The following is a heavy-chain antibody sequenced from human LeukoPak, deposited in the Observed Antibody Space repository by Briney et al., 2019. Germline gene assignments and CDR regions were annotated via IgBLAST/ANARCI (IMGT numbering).Heavy chain of an antibody. V-gene: IGHV1-46*01. D-gene: IGHD3-22*01. CDR2: INPSGGST. J-gene: IGHJ4*02. Sequence: ASVKVSCKASGHTFTSYYMHWVRQAPGQGLEWMGIINPSGGSTSYAQKFQGRVTMTRDMSTSTVYMELSSLRSEDTAVYYCARDPQPSYYDSSGYYIDYWGQGTLVTVSS. CDR1: GHTFTSYY. CDR3: ARDPQPSYYDSSGYYIDY.